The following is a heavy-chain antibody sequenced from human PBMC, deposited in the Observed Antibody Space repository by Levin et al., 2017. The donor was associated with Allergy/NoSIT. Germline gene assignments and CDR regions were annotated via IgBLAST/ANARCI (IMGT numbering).Heavy chain of an antibody. CDR1: GFTFSSYA. Sequence: GGSLRLSCAASGFTFSSYAMHWVRQAPGKGLEWVAVISYDGSNKYYADSVKGRFTISRDNSKNTLYLQMNSLRAEDTAVYYCARAGRRYCSGGSCYRDSYYYYYYYMDVWGKGTTVTVSS. J-gene: IGHJ6*03. D-gene: IGHD2-15*01. CDR3: ARAGRRYCSGGSCYRDSYYYYYYYMDV. V-gene: IGHV3-30-3*01. CDR2: ISYDGSNK.